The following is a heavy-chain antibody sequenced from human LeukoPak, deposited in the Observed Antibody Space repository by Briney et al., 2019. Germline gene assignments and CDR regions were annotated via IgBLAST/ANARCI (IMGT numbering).Heavy chain of an antibody. Sequence: GGSLRLSCAASGFTFSSYSMNWVRQAPGKGLEWVSSISSSSYIYYADSVKGRFTISRDNAKNSLYLQMNSLRAEDTAVYYCARDAGYYGSEPYGMDVWGQGTTVTVSS. CDR2: ISSSSYI. J-gene: IGHJ6*02. CDR3: ARDAGYYGSEPYGMDV. D-gene: IGHD3-10*01. CDR1: GFTFSSYS. V-gene: IGHV3-21*01.